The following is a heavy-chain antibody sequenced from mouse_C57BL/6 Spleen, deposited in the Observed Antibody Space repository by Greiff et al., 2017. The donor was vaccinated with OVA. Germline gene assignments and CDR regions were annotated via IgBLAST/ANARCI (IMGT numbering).Heavy chain of an antibody. J-gene: IGHJ3*01. CDR1: GYSFTSYY. D-gene: IGHD2-4*01. CDR3: AREVDYDGGAWFAY. Sequence: VQLQQSGPELVKPGASVKISCKASGYSFTSYYIHWVKQRPGQGLEWIGWIYPGSGNTKYNEKFKGKATLTADTSSSTAYMQLSSLTSEDSAVYYCAREVDYDGGAWFAYWGQGTLVTVSA. CDR2: IYPGSGNT. V-gene: IGHV1-66*01.